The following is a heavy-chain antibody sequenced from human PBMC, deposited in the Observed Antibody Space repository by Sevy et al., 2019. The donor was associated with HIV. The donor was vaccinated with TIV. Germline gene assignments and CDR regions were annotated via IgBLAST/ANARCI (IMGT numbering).Heavy chain of an antibody. V-gene: IGHV1-2*02. D-gene: IGHD3-16*02. CDR2: INPNSGGT. CDR1: GYTLTGYY. J-gene: IGHJ6*02. Sequence: ASVKVSCKASGYTLTGYYMHWVRQAPGQGLEWMGWINPNSGGTNYAQKFQGRVTMTRDTSISTAYMELSRLRSDDTAVYYCARGSLHHYYYYGMDVWGQGTTVTVSS. CDR3: ARGSLHHYYYYGMDV.